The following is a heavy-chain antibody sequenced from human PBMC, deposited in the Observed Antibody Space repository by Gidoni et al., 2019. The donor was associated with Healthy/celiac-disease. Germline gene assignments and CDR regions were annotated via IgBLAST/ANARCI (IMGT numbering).Heavy chain of an antibody. V-gene: IGHV3-30*03. CDR1: GFIFSSYG. J-gene: IGHJ4*02. Sequence: QVQLVESGGGVGQPGRARRLSGAASGFIFSSYGMHWVRQAPGKGLELVAVISYDGSNKNYADSVKGRFTISRDNSKNTLYLQMNSLRGEDTAVYYCASYPSFGSGSYATHWGQGTLVTVSS. CDR3: ASYPSFGSGSYATH. CDR2: ISYDGSNK. D-gene: IGHD3-10*01.